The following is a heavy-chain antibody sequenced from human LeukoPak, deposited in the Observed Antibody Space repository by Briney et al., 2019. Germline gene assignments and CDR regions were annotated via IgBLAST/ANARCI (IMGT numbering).Heavy chain of an antibody. Sequence: SETLSLTCTVSGGSISSSSYYWGWIRQPPGKGLEWIGSIYYSGSTYYNPSLKSRVTISVDTSKNQFSLKLSSVTAADTAVYYCAREGYGEIDYWGQGTLVTVSS. D-gene: IGHD3-10*01. V-gene: IGHV4-39*07. CDR3: AREGYGEIDY. CDR1: GGSISSSSYY. J-gene: IGHJ4*02. CDR2: IYYSGST.